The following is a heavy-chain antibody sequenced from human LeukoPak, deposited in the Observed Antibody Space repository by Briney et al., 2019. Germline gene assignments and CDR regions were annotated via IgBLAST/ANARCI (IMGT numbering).Heavy chain of an antibody. CDR2: ISGSGGST. J-gene: IGHJ4*02. Sequence: GGSLRLSCAASGFTFSSYGMSWVRQAPGKGLEWVSAISGSGGSTYYADSVKGRFTISRDTSRSTLYLQMNSLRAEDAAVYYCAKAPVTSCRGAFCYPFDYWGQGTLVTVSS. D-gene: IGHD2-15*01. CDR3: AKAPVTSCRGAFCYPFDY. CDR1: GFTFSSYG. V-gene: IGHV3-23*01.